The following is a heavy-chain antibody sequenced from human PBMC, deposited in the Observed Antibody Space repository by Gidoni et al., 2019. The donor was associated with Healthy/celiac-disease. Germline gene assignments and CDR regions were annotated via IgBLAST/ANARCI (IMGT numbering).Heavy chain of an antibody. CDR1: GGSFSGYY. D-gene: IGHD6-13*01. V-gene: IGHV4-34*01. Sequence: QVQLQQWGAGLLKPSETLSLTCAVYGGSFSGYYWSWIRQPPGKGLEWIGEINHSGSTNYNPALKSRVTISVDTSKNQFSLKLSSVTAADTAVYYCARAGSIAAAAFDWGQGTLVTVSS. J-gene: IGHJ4*02. CDR3: ARAGSIAAAAFD. CDR2: INHSGST.